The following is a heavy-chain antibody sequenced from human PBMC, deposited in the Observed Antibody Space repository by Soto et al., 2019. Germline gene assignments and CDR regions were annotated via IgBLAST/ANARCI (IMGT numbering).Heavy chain of an antibody. D-gene: IGHD2-8*01. J-gene: IGHJ5*02. Sequence: PGGSLRLSCAASGFTFSSYSMNWVRQAPGKGLEWVSSISSSSYIYYADSVKGRFTISRDNAKNSLYLQMNSLRAEDTAVYYCARDLGYCTNGVCSKTNWLDPWGQGT. V-gene: IGHV3-21*01. CDR2: ISSSSYI. CDR1: GFTFSSYS. CDR3: ARDLGYCTNGVCSKTNWLDP.